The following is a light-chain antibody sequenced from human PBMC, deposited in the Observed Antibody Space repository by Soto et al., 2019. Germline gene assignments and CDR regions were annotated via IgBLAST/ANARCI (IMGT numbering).Light chain of an antibody. V-gene: IGKV1-12*01. CDR1: QDISSW. CDR3: QQGDSIPFT. CDR2: GAS. J-gene: IGKJ3*01. Sequence: DIQMTQSPSSVSASVGDRVTITCRASQDISSWLAWYQHKPGKAPKFLIYGASSLESGVPSRFSGSGSGTDFTLTISNLQPEDFATYFCQQGDSIPFTFGPGTKVDIK.